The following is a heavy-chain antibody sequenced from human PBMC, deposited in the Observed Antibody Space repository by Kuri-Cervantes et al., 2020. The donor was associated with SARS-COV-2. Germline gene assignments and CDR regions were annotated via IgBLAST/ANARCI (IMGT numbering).Heavy chain of an antibody. J-gene: IGHJ4*02. CDR2: ISSDGKNK. CDR3: AKDRAGVHDF. CDR1: GFNFSTTD. Sequence: GESLKISCVASGFNFSTTDMHWVRQAPGQGLEWVTFISSDGKNKKCMASGKSRFTISRDNSQNTLYLQMKSLRDEDTAIYYCAKDRAGVHDFWGQGTLVTVSS. D-gene: IGHD2-21*01. V-gene: IGHV3-30*18.